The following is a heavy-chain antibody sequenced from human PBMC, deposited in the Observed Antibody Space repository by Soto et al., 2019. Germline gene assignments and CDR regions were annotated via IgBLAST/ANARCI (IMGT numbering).Heavy chain of an antibody. V-gene: IGHV3-23*01. Sequence: EVHLLESGGDLVQAGGSLRLSCTASGFTFKNYALSWVRQAPGKGLEWISAIRGSYDSAQSTFYEDSVKGRFTTSRDNLKNTLYLQMSRLRVDDTAVYYCVKDYSAVGAPRFDYWGQGTLVTVSS. D-gene: IGHD1-26*01. CDR2: IRGSYDSAQST. CDR1: GFTFKNYA. J-gene: IGHJ4*02. CDR3: VKDYSAVGAPRFDY.